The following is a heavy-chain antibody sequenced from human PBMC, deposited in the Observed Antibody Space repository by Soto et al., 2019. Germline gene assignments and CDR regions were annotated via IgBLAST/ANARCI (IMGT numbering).Heavy chain of an antibody. D-gene: IGHD1-26*01. CDR2: INPNSGGT. CDR3: ARELVGATTSPAFDI. V-gene: IGHV1-2*04. J-gene: IGHJ3*02. CDR1: GYTFTGYY. Sequence: PSVKVSCKASGYTFTGYYMHWVRQAPGQGLEWMGWINPNSGGTNYAQKFQGWVTMTRDTSISTAYMELSRLRSDDTAVYYCARELVGATTSPAFDIWGQGTMVTVSS.